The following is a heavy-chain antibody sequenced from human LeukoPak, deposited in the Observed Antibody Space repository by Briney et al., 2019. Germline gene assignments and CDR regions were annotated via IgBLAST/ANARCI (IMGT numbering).Heavy chain of an antibody. CDR2: ICGSGGST. D-gene: IGHD3-10*01. Sequence: GGSLRLSCAASGFTFSSYAVSWVRQAPGKGLECVSAICGSGGSTYYADSVKGRFTISRDNSKNTLYLQMNSLRAEDTAVYYGAKDLWFGELPEPFDYWGQGTLVTVSS. J-gene: IGHJ4*02. CDR3: AKDLWFGELPEPFDY. CDR1: GFTFSSYA. V-gene: IGHV3-23*01.